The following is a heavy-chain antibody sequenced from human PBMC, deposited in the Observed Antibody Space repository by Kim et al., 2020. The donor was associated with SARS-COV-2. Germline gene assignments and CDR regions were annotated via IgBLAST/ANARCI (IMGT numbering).Heavy chain of an antibody. CDR3: ARGPSREGIFGVVHAEYF. Sequence: SETLSLTCAVYGGSFSGYYWSWIRQPPGKGLEWIGEINHSGSTNYNPSLKSRVTISVDTSKNQFSLKLSSVTAADTAVYYCARGPSREGIFGVVHAEYF. V-gene: IGHV4-34*01. D-gene: IGHD3-3*01. CDR1: GGSFSGYY. J-gene: IGHJ1*01. CDR2: INHSGST.